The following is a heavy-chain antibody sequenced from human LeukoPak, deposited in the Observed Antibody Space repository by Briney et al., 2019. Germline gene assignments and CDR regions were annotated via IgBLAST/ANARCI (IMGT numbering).Heavy chain of an antibody. J-gene: IGHJ3*02. D-gene: IGHD6-19*01. CDR2: IWYDGSNK. V-gene: IGHV3-33*08. CDR1: GFTFSDYY. CDR3: ARGRGSGWYDAFDI. Sequence: GGSLRLSCAASGFTFSDYYMSWIRQAPGKGLEWVAVIWYDGSNKFYADSVRGRFTISRDNSKNTLYVQMNSLRAEDTAVYYCARGRGSGWYDAFDIWGQGTMVTVSS.